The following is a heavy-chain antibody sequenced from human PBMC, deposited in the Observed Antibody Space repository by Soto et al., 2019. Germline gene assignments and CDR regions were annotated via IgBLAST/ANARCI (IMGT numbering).Heavy chain of an antibody. D-gene: IGHD2-21*02. CDR3: IQSRCGGDCLQSYASYYYYGMDV. V-gene: IGHV2-5*02. J-gene: IGHJ6*02. CDR2: IYWDDDK. CDR1: AFSLSTGGVG. Sequence: QITLKESGPTLVKPTQTLTLTCTFSAFSLSTGGVGVGWIRQPPGKALEWLAFIYWDDDKRYSPSLRSRLTITKDTSKNQVVLTMTNMDPVDTATYYCIQSRCGGDCLQSYASYYYYGMDVWGQGTTVTVSS.